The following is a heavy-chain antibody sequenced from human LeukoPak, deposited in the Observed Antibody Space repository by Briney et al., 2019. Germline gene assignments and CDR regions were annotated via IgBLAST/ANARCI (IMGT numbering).Heavy chain of an antibody. Sequence: GRSLRLSCVASGFTLSTYAMDWVRQAPGRGLEWVVDIAYDGSFSNYAYSVKGRFTVSRDNSKNTLYLQMNSLRLDDTAVYYCATESSLSKWGQGTLVTVSS. CDR2: IAYDGSFS. V-gene: IGHV3-30-3*02. CDR1: GFTLSTYA. CDR3: ATESSLSK. D-gene: IGHD6-6*01. J-gene: IGHJ4*02.